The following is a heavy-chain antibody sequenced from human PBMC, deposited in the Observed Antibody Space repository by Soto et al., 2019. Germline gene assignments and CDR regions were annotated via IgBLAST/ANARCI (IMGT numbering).Heavy chain of an antibody. CDR3: ARYAAEVTTFFDQ. D-gene: IGHD4-17*01. CDR1: GFIFNDYY. J-gene: IGHJ4*02. Sequence: GGSLRLSCAASGFIFNDYYMSWIRQAPGKGLEWLSNISGSSGSKKYADAGKGRFTISRDNAKKSLYLEMHSLRAEDTAMYYCARYAAEVTTFFDQWGQGTLVTVS. CDR2: ISGSSGSK. V-gene: IGHV3-11*06.